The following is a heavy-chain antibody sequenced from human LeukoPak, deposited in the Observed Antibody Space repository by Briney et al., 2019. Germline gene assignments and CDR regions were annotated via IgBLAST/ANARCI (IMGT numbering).Heavy chain of an antibody. V-gene: IGHV4-30-4*08. J-gene: IGHJ4*02. CDR3: ARGQQWLPHFDY. CDR1: GGSISSGDYC. Sequence: PSQTLSLTCTVSGGSISSGDYCWSWLRQPPGKGLEWIGYIYYRGRTYYNPSLKSRVTISVDTSKNQFSLKLSSVTAADTAVYYCARGQQWLPHFDYWGQGTLVTVSS. CDR2: IYYRGRT. D-gene: IGHD6-19*01.